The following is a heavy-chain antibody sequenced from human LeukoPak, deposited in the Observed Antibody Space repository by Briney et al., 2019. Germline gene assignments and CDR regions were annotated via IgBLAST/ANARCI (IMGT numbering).Heavy chain of an antibody. CDR2: INHSGST. J-gene: IGHJ4*02. D-gene: IGHD3-3*01. CDR3: ARGTRNYDFWSGYYQEGGFDY. CDR1: GGSISGYY. Sequence: SETLSLTCTVSGGSISGYYWSWIRQPPGKGLEWIGEINHSGSTNYNPSLKSRVTISVDTSKNQLSLKLSSVTAADTAVYYCARGTRNYDFWSGYYQEGGFDYWGQGTLVTVSS. V-gene: IGHV4-34*01.